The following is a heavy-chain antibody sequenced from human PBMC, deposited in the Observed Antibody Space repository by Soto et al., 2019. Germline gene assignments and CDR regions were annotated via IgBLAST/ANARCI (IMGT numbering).Heavy chain of an antibody. Sequence: VASVKVSCKASGYTFTSYGISWVRQAPGQGLEWMGWISAYNGNTNYAQKLQGRVTMTTDTSTSTAYMELRSLRSDDTAVYYCAREGLDIVVVVAATRYYYYGIDVWGQGTPVTVSS. CDR1: GYTFTSYG. CDR2: ISAYNGNT. D-gene: IGHD2-15*01. J-gene: IGHJ6*02. V-gene: IGHV1-18*01. CDR3: AREGLDIVVVVAATRYYYYGIDV.